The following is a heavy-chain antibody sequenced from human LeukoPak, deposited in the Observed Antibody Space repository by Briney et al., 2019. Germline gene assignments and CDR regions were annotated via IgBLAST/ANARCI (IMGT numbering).Heavy chain of an antibody. CDR3: AKDRGHLAFDWLLSDAFDI. Sequence: PGGSLRLSCAASGFTFSSYAMSWVRQAPGKGLEWVSTISGSGGSTYYADSVKGRFTISRDNSKSTLYLQMNSLRAEDTAVYYCAKDRGHLAFDWLLSDAFDIWGQGTMVTVSS. CDR2: ISGSGGST. CDR1: GFTFSSYA. J-gene: IGHJ3*02. D-gene: IGHD3-9*01. V-gene: IGHV3-23*01.